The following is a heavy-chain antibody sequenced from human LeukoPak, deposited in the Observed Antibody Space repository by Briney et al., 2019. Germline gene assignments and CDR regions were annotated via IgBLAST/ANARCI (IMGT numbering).Heavy chain of an antibody. Sequence: ASVKVSCKSSGGTFSSYAIIWVRQAPGQGLEWMGRIIPILGIANYAQKFQGRVTITADKSTSTAYMELSSLRSEDTAVYYCARDVVGATPGVSDYWGQGTLVTVSS. J-gene: IGHJ4*02. CDR2: IIPILGIA. V-gene: IGHV1-69*04. CDR1: GGTFSSYA. D-gene: IGHD1-26*01. CDR3: ARDVVGATPGVSDY.